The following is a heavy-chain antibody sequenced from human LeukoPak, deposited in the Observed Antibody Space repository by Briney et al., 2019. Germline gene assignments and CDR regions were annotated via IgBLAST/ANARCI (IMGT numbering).Heavy chain of an antibody. CDR2: IKQDGSEK. V-gene: IGHV3-7*02. Sequence: PGGSLRLSCAASGFTFSSYGMHWVRQAPGKGLEWVANIKQDGSEKYYVDSVKGRFTISRDNAKNSLYLQMNSLRAEDTAVYYCASYIPDIVVVAAATDRRDYWGQGTLVTVSS. CDR3: ASYIPDIVVVAAATDRRDY. J-gene: IGHJ4*02. CDR1: GFTFSSYG. D-gene: IGHD2-15*01.